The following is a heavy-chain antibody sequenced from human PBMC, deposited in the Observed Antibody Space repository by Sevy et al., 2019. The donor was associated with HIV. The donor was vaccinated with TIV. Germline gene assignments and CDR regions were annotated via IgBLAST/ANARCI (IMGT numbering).Heavy chain of an antibody. V-gene: IGHV3-33*01. CDR3: ARDRDYSDYVFDY. CDR2: IWYDGSKK. Sequence: GGSLRLSCEASGFTFSTYGMHWVRQAPGKGLEWVALIWYDGSKKFDADSVKGRFIISRDNSKNTVFLQMNSLRDEDTAVYYCARDRDYSDYVFDYWGQGTLVTVSS. J-gene: IGHJ4*02. CDR1: GFTFSTYG. D-gene: IGHD4-17*01.